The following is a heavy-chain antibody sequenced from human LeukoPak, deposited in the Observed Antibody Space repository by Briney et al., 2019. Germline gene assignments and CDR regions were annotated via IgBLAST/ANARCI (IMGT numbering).Heavy chain of an antibody. J-gene: IGHJ4*02. CDR3: AKDGGTHFDH. D-gene: IGHD1-26*01. CDR1: GFTFSTYG. V-gene: IGHV3-30*18. CDR2: ISYDGSTK. Sequence: GGSLRLSCTASGFTFSTYGMHWVRQAPGKGLEWVTLISYDGSTKYYSDSVKGRFTLSRDNSKNTLYLQMNSLRADDTAVYYCAKDGGTHFDHWGQGTPVTVSS.